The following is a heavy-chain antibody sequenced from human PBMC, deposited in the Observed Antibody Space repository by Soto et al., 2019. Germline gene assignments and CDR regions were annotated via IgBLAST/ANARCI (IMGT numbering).Heavy chain of an antibody. V-gene: IGHV4-39*01. CDR1: GGSISSSSYY. D-gene: IGHD2-15*01. J-gene: IGHJ5*02. CDR3: GRFYWSGGSCYSGWFDP. CDR2: IYYSGST. Sequence: PSETLSLTCTVSGGSISSSSYYWCWIRQPPGKGREWIGSIYYSGSTYYNPSLTSRVTISVDTSKNQFSLKLCSVTAADTAVYYCGRFYWSGGSCYSGWFDPWGQGTLVTVST.